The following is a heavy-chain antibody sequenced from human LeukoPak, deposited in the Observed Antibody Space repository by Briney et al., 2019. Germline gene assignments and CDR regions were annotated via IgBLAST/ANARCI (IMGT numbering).Heavy chain of an antibody. J-gene: IGHJ4*02. Sequence: PGGSLRLSCATSGFSFSSHAMSWVRQAPGKGLEWVSAISDSGSDTYHAESVKGRFTISRDNSRSTVYLQMSGLRADDTAVYYCARDLEEGTHQGSISRYDYWGQGTLVTVSS. CDR1: GFSFSSHA. CDR2: ISDSGSDT. CDR3: ARDLEEGTHQGSISRYDY. V-gene: IGHV3-23*01. D-gene: IGHD2-21*01.